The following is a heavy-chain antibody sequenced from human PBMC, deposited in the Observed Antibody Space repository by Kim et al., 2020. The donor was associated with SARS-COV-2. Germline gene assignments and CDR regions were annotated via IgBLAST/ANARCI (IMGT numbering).Heavy chain of an antibody. CDR2: ISSSGSTI. Sequence: GGSLRLSCAASGFTFSDYYMSWIRQAPGKGLEWVSYISSSGSTIYYADSVKGRFTISRDNAKNSLYLQMNSLRAEDTAVYYCARDAGSIFGVVTLNWFDPWGQGTLVTVSS. CDR1: GFTFSDYY. V-gene: IGHV3-11*01. CDR3: ARDAGSIFGVVTLNWFDP. J-gene: IGHJ5*02. D-gene: IGHD3-3*02.